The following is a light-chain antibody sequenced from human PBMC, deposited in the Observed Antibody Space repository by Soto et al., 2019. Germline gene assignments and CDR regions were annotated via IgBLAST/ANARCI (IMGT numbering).Light chain of an antibody. V-gene: IGKV3-15*01. CDR1: QSVSNN. Sequence: DTVMTQSPATLSVSPGERATLSCRASQSVSNNLAWYQQKPGQAPRLLIYGTSTRATGFPARFSGSGSGTEFTLAISSLQSEDFAVYDCQQYNNWPPYAFGQGTKLEIK. J-gene: IGKJ2*01. CDR3: QQYNNWPPYA. CDR2: GTS.